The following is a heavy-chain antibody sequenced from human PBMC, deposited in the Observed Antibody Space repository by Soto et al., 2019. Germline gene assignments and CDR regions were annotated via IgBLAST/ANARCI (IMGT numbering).Heavy chain of an antibody. CDR2: IIPIFGTA. D-gene: IGHD2-15*01. V-gene: IGHV1-69*13. J-gene: IGHJ6*02. CDR3: ARDEMVVATGSRTWHYYYGMDV. Sequence: SVKVSCKSSGGTFSTYAISWVRQAPGQGLEWMGGIIPIFGTANYAQKFQGRVTITADESTTTAYMELISLRSGDTAVYYCARDEMVVATGSRTWHYYYGMDVWGQGTTVTVSS. CDR1: GGTFSTYA.